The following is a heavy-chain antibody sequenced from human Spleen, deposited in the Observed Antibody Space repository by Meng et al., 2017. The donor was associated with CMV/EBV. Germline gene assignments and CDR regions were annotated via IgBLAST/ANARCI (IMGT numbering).Heavy chain of an antibody. CDR3: AKGGCSSTSCYYYYGMDV. D-gene: IGHD2-2*01. CDR1: GFTFSSYA. Sequence: GESLKIYLAGSGFTFSSYAMSLVRQAPGKGLEWVSAISGSGGSTYYADSVKGRFTITRDNSKNTLYLQMNSLRAEDTAVYYCAKGGCSSTSCYYYYGMDVWGQGTTVTVSS. V-gene: IGHV3-23*01. CDR2: ISGSGGST. J-gene: IGHJ6*02.